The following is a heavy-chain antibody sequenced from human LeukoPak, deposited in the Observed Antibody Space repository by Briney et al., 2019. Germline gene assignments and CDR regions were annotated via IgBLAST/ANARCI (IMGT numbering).Heavy chain of an antibody. D-gene: IGHD3-22*01. CDR1: GGSISSYY. J-gene: IGHJ4*02. CDR2: IHYSGST. CDR3: ARAGLDCYDSSGNFEG. V-gene: IGHV4-59*01. Sequence: SETLSLTCTVSGGSISSYYWNWIRQPPGKGLEWIGDIHYSGSTNYNPPLKSRVTISVDTSKNQFSLKLSSVTAADTAVYYCARAGLDCYDSSGNFEGWGQGTLVAVS.